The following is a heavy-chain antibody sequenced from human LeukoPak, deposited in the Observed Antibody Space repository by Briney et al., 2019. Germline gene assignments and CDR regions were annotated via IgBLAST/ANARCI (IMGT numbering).Heavy chain of an antibody. Sequence: PGGSLRLSCAAPGFTFSSYWMHWVRQVPGKGLVSVSRINTDGSGATYADSVRGRFTISRDTTKNMLYLQMNSLRAEDTAVYYCARSRPIDYWGQGTLVTVSS. CDR2: INTDGSGA. V-gene: IGHV3-74*01. J-gene: IGHJ4*02. CDR1: GFTFSSYW. CDR3: ARSRPIDY. D-gene: IGHD6-6*01.